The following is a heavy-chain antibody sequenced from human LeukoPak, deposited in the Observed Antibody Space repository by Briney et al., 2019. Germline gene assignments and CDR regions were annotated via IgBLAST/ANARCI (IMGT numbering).Heavy chain of an antibody. CDR3: ARDCSGAVCSFDY. CDR1: GYTFTLYG. J-gene: IGHJ4*02. V-gene: IGHV1-18*01. Sequence: TSVKVSCKASGYTFTLYGVTWVRQAPGQGLEWLGWISAYNGNTNYAQKFQGRVTMTTDTSTSTAYMELRSLRSDDTAVYYCARDCSGAVCSFDYWGQGTLVTVSS. D-gene: IGHD2-15*01. CDR2: ISAYNGNT.